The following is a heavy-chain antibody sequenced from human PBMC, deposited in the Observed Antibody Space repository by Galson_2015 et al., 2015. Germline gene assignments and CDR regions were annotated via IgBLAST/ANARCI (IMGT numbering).Heavy chain of an antibody. CDR3: TRAPMDYDILTGYPPFDY. CDR2: IRSKAYGGTT. Sequence: SLRLSCAASGFTFGDYAMSWFRQAPGKGLEWVGFIRSKAYGGTTEYAASVKGSFTISRDDSKSIAYLQMNSLKTEDTAVYYCTRAPMDYDILTGYPPFDYWGQGTLVTVSS. J-gene: IGHJ4*02. CDR1: GFTFGDYA. D-gene: IGHD3-9*01. V-gene: IGHV3-49*03.